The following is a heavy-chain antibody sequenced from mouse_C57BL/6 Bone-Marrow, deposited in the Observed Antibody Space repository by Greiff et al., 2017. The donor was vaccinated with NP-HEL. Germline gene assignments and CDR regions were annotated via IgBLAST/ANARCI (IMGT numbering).Heavy chain of an antibody. CDR2: IDPNSGGT. D-gene: IGHD3-2*02. J-gene: IGHJ4*01. Sequence: QVQLKQPGAELVKPGASVKLSCKASGYTFTSYWMHWVKQRPGRGLEWIGRIDPNSGGTKYNEKFKSKATLTVDKPSSTAYMQLSSLTSEDSAVYYCARELRAILYYAMDYWGQGTSVTVSS. CDR3: ARELRAILYYAMDY. V-gene: IGHV1-72*01. CDR1: GYTFTSYW.